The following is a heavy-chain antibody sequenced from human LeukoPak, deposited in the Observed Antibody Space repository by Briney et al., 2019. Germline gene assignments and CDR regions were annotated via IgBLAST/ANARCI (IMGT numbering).Heavy chain of an antibody. Sequence: GESLKISCKGSGYSFTSYWIGWVRQMPGKGLEWMGIIYPGDSDTRYSPSFQGQVTISADKSISTAYLQWSSLKASDTAMYYCARFDILMVRGVSAPYYYMDVWGKGTTVTISS. V-gene: IGHV5-51*01. CDR3: ARFDILMVRGVSAPYYYMDV. CDR1: GYSFTSYW. D-gene: IGHD3-10*01. CDR2: IYPGDSDT. J-gene: IGHJ6*03.